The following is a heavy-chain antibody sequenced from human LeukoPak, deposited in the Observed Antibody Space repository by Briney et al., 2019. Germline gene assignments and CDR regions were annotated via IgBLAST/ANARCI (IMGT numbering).Heavy chain of an antibody. J-gene: IGHJ4*02. V-gene: IGHV4-34*01. Sequence: SETLSLTCAVYGGSFSGYYWGWIRQPPGKGLEWIGEINHSGSTNYNPSLKSRVTISVDTSKNQFSLKLSSVTAADTAVYYCARGLTYYYDSSGYYFDYWGQGTLVTVSS. D-gene: IGHD3-22*01. CDR2: INHSGST. CDR3: ARGLTYYYDSSGYYFDY. CDR1: GGSFSGYY.